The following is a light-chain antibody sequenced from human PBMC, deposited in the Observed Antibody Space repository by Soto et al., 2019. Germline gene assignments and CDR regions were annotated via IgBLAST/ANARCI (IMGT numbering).Light chain of an antibody. J-gene: IGKJ1*01. CDR1: QSLGAW. Sequence: DIQMTQSPSTLSAFVGDRVTITCRASQSLGAWLAWYQQKPGKAPRLLIYKASNLESGVPSRFSGSGSGTEFTLTISSLQPDDFATYYCQQSNTNSWTFGQGTKVDSK. CDR3: QQSNTNSWT. CDR2: KAS. V-gene: IGKV1-5*03.